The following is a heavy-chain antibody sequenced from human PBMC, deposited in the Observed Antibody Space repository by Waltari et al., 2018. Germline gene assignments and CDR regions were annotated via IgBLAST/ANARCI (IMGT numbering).Heavy chain of an antibody. J-gene: IGHJ3*02. CDR1: GYTFTSYH. D-gene: IGHD3-10*01. CDR2: INPRGGST. Sequence: QVQLVQSGAEGKKPGASVKASCKASGYTFTSYHMHWFGQAPGQGLEWLGIINPRGGSTSYAREFKGRVTMTRDTSTGPVYMGLGGLRAEDRAVYYCASPGDGSATDAFDIWGQGTMVTVSS. CDR3: ASPGDGSATDAFDI. V-gene: IGHV1-46*01.